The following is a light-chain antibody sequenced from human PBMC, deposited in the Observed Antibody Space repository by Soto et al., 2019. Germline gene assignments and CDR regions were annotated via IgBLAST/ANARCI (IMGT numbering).Light chain of an antibody. CDR1: QTISTY. CDR3: QQYGSSSPT. Sequence: DIQMTQSPSSLFASVGDRVTIACRARQTISTYLNWYQQKPGKAPKLLIFGASTLQSGVPSRFSGSGSGTEFILTISRLEPEDFAVYYCQQYGSSSPTFGPGTKVDIK. CDR2: GAS. J-gene: IGKJ3*01. V-gene: IGKV1-39*01.